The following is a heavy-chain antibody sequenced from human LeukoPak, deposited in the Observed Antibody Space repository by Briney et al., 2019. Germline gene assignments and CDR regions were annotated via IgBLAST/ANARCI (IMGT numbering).Heavy chain of an antibody. CDR3: ARDIVGANWFDP. CDR2: IYYIGRT. Sequence: PSETLSLTCTVSGGSISSYYWSWIRQPPGKGLEWIGYIYYIGRTNYNPSLKSRVTISVDTSKNQFSLKVRSVTAADTAVYYCARDIVGANWFDPRGQGTLVTVSS. D-gene: IGHD1-26*01. J-gene: IGHJ5*02. CDR1: GGSISSYY. V-gene: IGHV4-59*01.